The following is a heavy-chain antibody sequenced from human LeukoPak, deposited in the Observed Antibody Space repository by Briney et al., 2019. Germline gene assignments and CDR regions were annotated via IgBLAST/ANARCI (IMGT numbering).Heavy chain of an antibody. D-gene: IGHD3-10*01. Sequence: SETLSLTCTVSGGSISSNSYYWGWIRQSPGKGLEWIGSIYYSGSTYYKPSLKSRLTISVDTSKNHFSLKLSSVTAADTAVYYCARTTMVRGNYYMDVWGKGTTVTISS. CDR2: IYYSGST. CDR1: GGSISSNSYY. V-gene: IGHV4-39*02. J-gene: IGHJ6*03. CDR3: ARTTMVRGNYYMDV.